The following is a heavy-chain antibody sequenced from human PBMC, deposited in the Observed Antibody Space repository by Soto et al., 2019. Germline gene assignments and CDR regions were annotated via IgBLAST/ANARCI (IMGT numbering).Heavy chain of an antibody. V-gene: IGHV1-8*01. Sequence: QVQLVQSGAEVKKPGASVKVSCKASGYTFTSYDINWVRQATGQGLEWMGWMNPNSGNTAYAQKFQGRVTMTRNTSISTAYMELRSVRSEDAAVYSCSREKSSGYYYDYWGQGTLVTVSS. CDR2: MNPNSGNT. CDR3: SREKSSGYYYDY. J-gene: IGHJ4*02. CDR1: GYTFTSYD. D-gene: IGHD3-22*01.